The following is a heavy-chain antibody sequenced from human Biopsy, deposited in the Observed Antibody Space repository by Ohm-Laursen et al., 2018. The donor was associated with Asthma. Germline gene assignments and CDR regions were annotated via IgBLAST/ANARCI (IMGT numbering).Heavy chain of an antibody. CDR1: GFTFSNYG. D-gene: IGHD1-26*01. Sequence: SLRLSCSAFGFTFSNYGMHWVRQAPGKGLDWVAVISFDGSNKNYTDSVKGRFTISRDNSRNTLHLQMNSLRAEDTAVYYCAKDVFPGWELRRGPDYWGQGTLVTVPS. CDR3: AKDVFPGWELRRGPDY. CDR2: ISFDGSNK. V-gene: IGHV3-30*18. J-gene: IGHJ4*02.